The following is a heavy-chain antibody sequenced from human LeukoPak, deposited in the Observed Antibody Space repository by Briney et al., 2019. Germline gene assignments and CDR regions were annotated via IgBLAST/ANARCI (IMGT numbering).Heavy chain of an antibody. V-gene: IGHV4-34*01. J-gene: IGHJ4*02. D-gene: IGHD6-19*01. CDR3: ARRVGRVAGTGFDY. CDR1: GGSFSDYS. CDR2: INPSGGT. Sequence: PSETLSLTCAVYGGSFSDYSWSWIRQPPGKALEWIGEINPSGGTNHNPSLMTRVSMSVGTSKNQFSLKLSPVTAADTAVYYCARRVGRVAGTGFDYWGQGTLVTVSS.